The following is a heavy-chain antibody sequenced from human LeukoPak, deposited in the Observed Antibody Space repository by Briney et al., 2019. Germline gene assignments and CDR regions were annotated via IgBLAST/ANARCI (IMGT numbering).Heavy chain of an antibody. J-gene: IGHJ4*02. V-gene: IGHV4-39*01. CDR1: GDSISISSYY. Sequence: SETLSLICVVSGDSISISSYYWIWIRQSPGRGLEWIGSIYYRGTTYYNPSLKSRSTISVATSKQQFSLKLSSVTAVDTAVYYCARQGSSTIGYHFDYWGQGTQVTVSS. CDR2: IYYRGTT. D-gene: IGHD3-10*01. CDR3: ARQGSSTIGYHFDY.